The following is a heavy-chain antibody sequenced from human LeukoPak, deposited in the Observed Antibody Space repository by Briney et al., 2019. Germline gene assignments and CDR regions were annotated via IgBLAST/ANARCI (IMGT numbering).Heavy chain of an antibody. CDR3: ARGHYTNYYMDV. CDR2: INSNTGGT. V-gene: IGHV1-2*02. CDR1: GYTFTGYY. D-gene: IGHD2-2*02. Sequence: ASVKVSCKASGYTFTGYYMHWVRQAPGQGLEWVAWINSNTGGTNYAQKFQGRITMTRDTSISTAYMELSRLSSDDTAVYYCARGHYTNYYMDVWSKGTTVTVSS. J-gene: IGHJ6*03.